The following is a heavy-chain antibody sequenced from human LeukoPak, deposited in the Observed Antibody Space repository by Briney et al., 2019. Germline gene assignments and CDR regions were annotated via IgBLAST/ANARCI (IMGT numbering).Heavy chain of an antibody. CDR1: GYSISSGYY. CDR3: ARVLSGSYYIDY. CDR2: IYHSGST. V-gene: IGHV4-38-2*02. J-gene: IGHJ4*02. D-gene: IGHD1-26*01. Sequence: SDTLSLTCTVSGYSISSGYYWGWIRQPPGKGLEWIGSIYHSGSTYYNPSLKSRVTISVDTSKNQFSLKLSSVTAADTAVYYRARVLSGSYYIDYWGQGTLVTVSS.